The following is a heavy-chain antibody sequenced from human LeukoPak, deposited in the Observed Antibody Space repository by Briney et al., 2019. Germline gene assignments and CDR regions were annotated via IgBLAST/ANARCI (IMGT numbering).Heavy chain of an antibody. V-gene: IGHV3-7*03. CDR3: TSISLGANEDY. CDR1: GFTFRNNW. CDR2: IRPDASDT. D-gene: IGHD1-26*01. Sequence: GGSLRLSCAASGFTFRNNWMNWIRQTPGKGLEWVANIRPDASDTGYVDSVKGRFTISRDNAKNLLYLQMNSLRVDDTAVYYCTSISLGANEDYWGQGTRVTVCS. J-gene: IGHJ4*02.